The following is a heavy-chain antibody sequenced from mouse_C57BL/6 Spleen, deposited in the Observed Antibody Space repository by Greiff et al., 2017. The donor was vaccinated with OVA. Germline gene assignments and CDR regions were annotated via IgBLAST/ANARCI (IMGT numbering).Heavy chain of an antibody. D-gene: IGHD1-1*01. CDR2: IHPNSGST. J-gene: IGHJ3*01. CDR1: GYTFTSYW. Sequence: QVQLQQPGAELVKPGASVKLSCKASGYTFTSYWMHWVKQRPGQGLEWIGMIHPNSGSTNYNEKFKSKATLTVDKSSSTAYMQLSSLTSEDSAVYYCASPLLRSFAYWGQGTLVTVSA. CDR3: ASPLLRSFAY. V-gene: IGHV1-64*01.